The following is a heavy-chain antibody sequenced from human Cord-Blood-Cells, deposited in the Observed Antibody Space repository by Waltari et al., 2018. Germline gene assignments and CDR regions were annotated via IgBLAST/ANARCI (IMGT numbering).Heavy chain of an antibody. Sequence: QVQLVQSGAEVKKPGASVKVSCKVSGYTLTELSMHWVRQAPGKGLEWMGGFDPEEGENIHPQKFQGRVTMTEDTSTDTAYMELSSLRSEDTAVYYCATDQLGYDAFDIWGQGTMVTVAS. D-gene: IGHD1-1*01. CDR1: GYTLTELS. CDR3: ATDQLGYDAFDI. J-gene: IGHJ3*02. V-gene: IGHV1-24*01. CDR2: FDPEEGEN.